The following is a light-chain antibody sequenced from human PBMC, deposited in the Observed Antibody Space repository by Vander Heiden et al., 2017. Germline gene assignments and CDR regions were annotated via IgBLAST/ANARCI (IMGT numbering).Light chain of an antibody. V-gene: IGLV2-14*01. Sequence: QSALTQPAPASGSPGQSITISCTGTSSDVGGYNYVSWYQQHPGKAPKLMIYDVSNRPSGVSNRFSGSKSGNTASLTISGLQAEDEADYYCSSYTSSSTPLVFGTGTKVTVL. CDR3: SSYTSSSTPLV. J-gene: IGLJ1*01. CDR1: SSDVGGYNY. CDR2: DVS.